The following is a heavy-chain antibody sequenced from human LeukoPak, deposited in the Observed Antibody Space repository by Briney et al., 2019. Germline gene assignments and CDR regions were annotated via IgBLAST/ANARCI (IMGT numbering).Heavy chain of an antibody. J-gene: IGHJ6*03. D-gene: IGHD3-3*01. CDR2: ISGSGGST. V-gene: IGHV3-23*01. Sequence: GSLRLSCAASGFTFSSYAMSWVRPAPGKGLEWVSAISGSGGSTYYADSVKGRFTISRDNSKNTLYLQMNSLRAEDTAVYYCAKGLRFLEWTPTGYMDVWGKGTTVTVSS. CDR3: AKGLRFLEWTPTGYMDV. CDR1: GFTFSSYA.